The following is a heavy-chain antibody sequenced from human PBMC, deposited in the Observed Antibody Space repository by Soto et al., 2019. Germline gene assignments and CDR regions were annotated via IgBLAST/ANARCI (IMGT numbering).Heavy chain of an antibody. Sequence: GGSLRLSCAASGFTFSNAWMSWVRQAPGKGLEWVGRIKSKTDGGTTDYAAPVKGRFTISRDDSKNTLYLQMNSLKTEDTAVYYCTTALRFLEWLYAFDIWGQGTMVTVSS. J-gene: IGHJ3*02. CDR2: IKSKTDGGTT. D-gene: IGHD3-3*01. CDR1: GFTFSNAW. CDR3: TTALRFLEWLYAFDI. V-gene: IGHV3-15*01.